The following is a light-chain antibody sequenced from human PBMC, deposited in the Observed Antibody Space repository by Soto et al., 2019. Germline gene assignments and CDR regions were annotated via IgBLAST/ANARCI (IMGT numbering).Light chain of an antibody. CDR2: AAS. CDR3: LQDYSYPLT. Sequence: ATQMTQSPSSLSASVGDRVTITCRASQGIRNDLGWYQQKPGEATKLLIYAASRLQSGVPSRFSGSGSGTDFTLTISTLQPEDFATYYCLQDYSYPLTFGGGTKVEIK. V-gene: IGKV1-6*01. CDR1: QGIRND. J-gene: IGKJ4*01.